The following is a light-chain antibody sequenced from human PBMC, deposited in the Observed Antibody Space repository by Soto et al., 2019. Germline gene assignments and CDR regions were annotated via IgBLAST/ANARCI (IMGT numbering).Light chain of an antibody. Sequence: DIQMTQSPSSLSASVGDRVTITCQASQDINNYLNWYQQKPGKAPKLLIFDAFKLDTGVPSRFSGGGSGTDFTFTITSLQPKDIATYFCQQYDSPPPTFGGGTRVEI. CDR3: QQYDSPPPT. CDR2: DAF. CDR1: QDINNY. V-gene: IGKV1-33*01. J-gene: IGKJ4*01.